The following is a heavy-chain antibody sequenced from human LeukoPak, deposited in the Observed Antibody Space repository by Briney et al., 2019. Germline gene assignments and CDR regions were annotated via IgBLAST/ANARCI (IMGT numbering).Heavy chain of an antibody. Sequence: GGSLRLSCAASGFTFSSYSMNWVRQAPGKGLEWVSYISSSSSTIYYADSVKGRFTISRDNAKNSLYLQMNSLRAEDTAVYYCAREDNYYVWGSYRYTAGNWFDPRGQGTLVTVSS. CDR1: GFTFSSYS. D-gene: IGHD3-16*02. V-gene: IGHV3-48*04. J-gene: IGHJ5*02. CDR2: ISSSSSTI. CDR3: AREDNYYVWGSYRYTAGNWFDP.